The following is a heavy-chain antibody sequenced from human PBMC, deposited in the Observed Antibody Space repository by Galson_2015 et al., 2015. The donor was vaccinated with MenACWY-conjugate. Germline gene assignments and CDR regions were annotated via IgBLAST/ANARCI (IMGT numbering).Heavy chain of an antibody. CDR1: GFRFNSYW. J-gene: IGHJ3*02. D-gene: IGHD6-19*01. V-gene: IGHV3-7*03. CDR3: ARDLAPYISVWYDAFDI. CDR2: IRGDGRET. Sequence: SLRLSCAASGFRFNSYWMAWVRQAPGQGLEWVANIRGDGRETHYAESVEGRFAVSRDNAKTSAYLPMNSLRAEDTAAYYCARDLAPYISVWYDAFDIWGQGTVVTVSS.